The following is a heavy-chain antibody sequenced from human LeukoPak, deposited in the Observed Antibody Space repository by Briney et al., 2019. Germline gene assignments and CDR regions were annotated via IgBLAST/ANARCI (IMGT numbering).Heavy chain of an antibody. CDR3: ARAVSGRFDY. J-gene: IGHJ4*02. CDR2: IYYSGST. Sequence: SETLSLTCTVSGGSMSPYHWGWVRQPPGKGLEWTGYIYYSGSTNYNPSLNSRVTISVDTSKNQFSLRLSSVTAADAAIYYCARAVSGRFDYWGQGTLVTVSS. D-gene: IGHD6-19*01. CDR1: GGSMSPYH. V-gene: IGHV4-59*08.